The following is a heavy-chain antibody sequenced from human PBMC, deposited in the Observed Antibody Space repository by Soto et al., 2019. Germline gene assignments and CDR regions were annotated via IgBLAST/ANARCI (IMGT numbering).Heavy chain of an antibody. D-gene: IGHD3-3*01. CDR1: GCTFTSYA. CDR2: INAGNGNT. J-gene: IGHJ6*02. V-gene: IGHV1-3*01. Sequence: ASVKVSCKASGCTFTSYAMHWVRQAPGQRLEWMGWINAGNGNTKYSQKFQGRVTITRDTSASTAYMELSSLRSEDTAVYYCARERSDFWSGYSSMDVWGQGTTVTVSS. CDR3: ARERSDFWSGYSSMDV.